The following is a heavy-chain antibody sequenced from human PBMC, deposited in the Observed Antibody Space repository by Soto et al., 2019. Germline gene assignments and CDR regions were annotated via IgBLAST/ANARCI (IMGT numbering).Heavy chain of an antibody. CDR2: INTDGSRT. CDR1: KFTFSRYW. CDR3: ARVASGSYDWFDP. J-gene: IGHJ5*02. Sequence: EVQLVESGGGLVQPGGSLRLSCAASKFTFSRYWMHWVRQTPGKGLMWVARINTDGSRTTYADSVKGRFTISRDNAKNTVFLDMNSLRADDTAVDYCARVASGSYDWFDPWGQGTLVTVSS. D-gene: IGHD1-26*01. V-gene: IGHV3-74*03.